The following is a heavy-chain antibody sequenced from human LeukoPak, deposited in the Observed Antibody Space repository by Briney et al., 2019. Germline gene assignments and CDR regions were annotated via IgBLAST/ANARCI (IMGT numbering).Heavy chain of an antibody. Sequence: SETLSLTCTVSGGSMSGYYWSWIRQTPGGGLQWIGYFYYTGLTRSNPSLESRVTISGDTSKNQFSFRLTSLTAADTAMYYCAKDAVAPGEDYCDPWGPGTLVTVSS. CDR1: GGSMSGYY. D-gene: IGHD7-27*01. CDR2: FYYTGLT. V-gene: IGHV4-59*01. J-gene: IGHJ5*02. CDR3: AKDAVAPGEDYCDP.